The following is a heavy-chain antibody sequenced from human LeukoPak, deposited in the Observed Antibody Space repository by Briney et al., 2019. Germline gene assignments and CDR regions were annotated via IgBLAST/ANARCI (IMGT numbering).Heavy chain of an antibody. D-gene: IGHD3-10*01. CDR2: INHSGST. V-gene: IGHV4-34*01. CDR3: LGRWSYHPPGY. CDR1: RGSFSGCY. J-gene: IGHJ4*02. Sequence: SEALSLTRAGYRGSFSGCYWSWIRQPPAKGLEWVGEINHSGSTNYNPSLMSGVTIPVDTSKNQLSLKLSYVTAADTAVYFFLGRWSYHPPGYWGQGTLVTVSS.